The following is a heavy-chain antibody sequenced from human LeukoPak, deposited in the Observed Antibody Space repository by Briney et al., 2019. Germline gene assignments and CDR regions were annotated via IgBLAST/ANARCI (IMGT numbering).Heavy chain of an antibody. V-gene: IGHV4-59*12. D-gene: IGHD2-15*01. CDR2: IYYSGST. CDR3: ARGLIVVVVAATFWFDP. J-gene: IGHJ5*02. CDR1: GGSISSDY. Sequence: SETRSLTCTVPGGSISSDYWSWIRQPPRKGHEWSGYIYYSGSTNYNPSLKSRVTISVDTSKNQFSLKLSSVTAADTAVYYCARGLIVVVVAATFWFDPWGQGTLVTVSS.